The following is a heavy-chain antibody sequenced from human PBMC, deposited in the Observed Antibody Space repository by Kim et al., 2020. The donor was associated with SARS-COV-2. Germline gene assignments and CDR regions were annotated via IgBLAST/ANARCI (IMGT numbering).Heavy chain of an antibody. J-gene: IGHJ5*02. Sequence: GGSLRLSCAASGFTFSGSAMHWVRQASGKGLEWVGRIRSKANSYATAYAASVKGRFTISRDDSKNTAYLQMNSLKTEDTAVYYCTRRGYSKSPNNWFDPWGQGTLVTVSS. CDR3: TRRGYSKSPNNWFDP. CDR1: GFTFSGSA. CDR2: IRSKANSYAT. V-gene: IGHV3-73*01. D-gene: IGHD5-18*01.